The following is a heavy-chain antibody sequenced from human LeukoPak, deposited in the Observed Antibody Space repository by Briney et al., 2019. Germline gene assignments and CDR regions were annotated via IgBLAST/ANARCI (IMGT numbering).Heavy chain of an antibody. CDR2: ISGSGGST. CDR3: ATNGEEPNYYYYGMDV. J-gene: IGHJ6*02. CDR1: GFTFSSYA. Sequence: QTGGSLRLSCAASGFTFSSYAMSWVRQAPGKGLEWVSAISGSGGSTYYADSVKGRFTISRDNSKNTLYLQMNSPRAEDTAVYYCATNGEEPNYYYYGMDVWGQGTTVTVSS. V-gene: IGHV3-23*01. D-gene: IGHD3-10*01.